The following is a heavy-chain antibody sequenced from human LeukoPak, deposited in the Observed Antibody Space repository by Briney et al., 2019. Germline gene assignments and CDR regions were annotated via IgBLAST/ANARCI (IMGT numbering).Heavy chain of an antibody. CDR1: GFTFSSYA. V-gene: IGHV3-30*04. CDR3: ARPRAFTYFKWELEDY. J-gene: IGHJ4*02. CDR2: ISYDGSNK. D-gene: IGHD1-26*01. Sequence: GGSLRLSCAASGFTFSSYAMHWVRQAPGKGLEGVAVISYDGSNKYYADSVKGRFTISRDNSKNTLYLQMNSLSAEDTAVYYCARPRAFTYFKWELEDYWGQGTLVTVSS.